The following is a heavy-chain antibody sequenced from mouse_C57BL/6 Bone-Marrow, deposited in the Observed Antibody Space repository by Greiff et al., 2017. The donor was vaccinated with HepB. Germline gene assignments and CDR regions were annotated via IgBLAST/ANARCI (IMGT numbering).Heavy chain of an antibody. CDR2: IDPSDSYT. Sequence: QSCKASGYTFTSYWMQWVKQRPGQGLEWIGEIDPSDSYTNYNQKFKGKATLTVDTSSSTAYMQLSSLTSEDSAVYYCGYYGSSYYFDYWGQGTTLTVSS. V-gene: IGHV1-50*01. CDR3: GYYGSSYYFDY. CDR1: GYTFTSYW. D-gene: IGHD1-1*01. J-gene: IGHJ2*01.